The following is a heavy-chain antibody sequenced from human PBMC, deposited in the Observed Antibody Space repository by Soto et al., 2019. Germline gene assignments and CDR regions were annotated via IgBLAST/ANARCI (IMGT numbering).Heavy chain of an antibody. V-gene: IGHV3-11*06. Sequence: VGSLRLSCAASGFTFSDYYMSWIRQAPGKGLEWVSYISSSSSYTNYADSVKGRFTISRDNAKNSLYLQMNSLRAEDTAVYYCARPESIAARPSPFDYWGQGTLVTVSS. J-gene: IGHJ4*02. CDR2: ISSSSSYT. D-gene: IGHD6-6*01. CDR3: ARPESIAARPSPFDY. CDR1: GFTFSDYY.